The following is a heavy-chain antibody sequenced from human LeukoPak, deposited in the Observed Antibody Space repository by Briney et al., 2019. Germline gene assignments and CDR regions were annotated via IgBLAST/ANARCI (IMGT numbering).Heavy chain of an antibody. CDR2: IKQDGSKK. J-gene: IGHJ1*01. CDR1: EFTFSNYW. CDR3: ARVGDSSGWTSPAEYFQH. Sequence: PGGSLRLSCAASEFTFSNYWMSWVRQAPGKGLEWVANIKQDGSKKYYVDSVKGRFTISRDNSKNTLYLQMNSLRAEDTAVYYCARVGDSSGWTSPAEYFQHWGQGTLVTVSS. V-gene: IGHV3-7*01. D-gene: IGHD6-19*01.